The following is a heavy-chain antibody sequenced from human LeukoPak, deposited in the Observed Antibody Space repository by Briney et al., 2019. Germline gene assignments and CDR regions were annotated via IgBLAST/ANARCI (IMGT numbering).Heavy chain of an antibody. CDR3: ARQKAVGVNWFDP. V-gene: IGHV4-39*01. CDR1: GGSISSYY. J-gene: IGHJ5*02. CDR2: IYYSGST. Sequence: SETLSLTCTVSGGSISSYYWSWIRQPPGKGLEWIGSIYYSGSTYYNPSLKSRVTISVDTSKNQFSLKLSSVTAADTAVYYCARQKAVGVNWFDPWGQGTLVTVSS. D-gene: IGHD3-10*01.